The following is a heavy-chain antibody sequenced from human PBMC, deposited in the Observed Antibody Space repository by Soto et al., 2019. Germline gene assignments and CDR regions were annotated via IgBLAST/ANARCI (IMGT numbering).Heavy chain of an antibody. V-gene: IGHV3-21*01. Sequence: GGSLRLSCAASGFTFSSYSMNWVRQAPGKGLEWVSSISSSSSYIHYADSVKGRFTISRDNAKNSLYLQMNSLRAEDTAVYYCASGRNMVRGFVNYYYGMDVWGQGTTVTVSS. CDR1: GFTFSSYS. CDR2: ISSSSSYI. D-gene: IGHD3-10*01. J-gene: IGHJ6*02. CDR3: ASGRNMVRGFVNYYYGMDV.